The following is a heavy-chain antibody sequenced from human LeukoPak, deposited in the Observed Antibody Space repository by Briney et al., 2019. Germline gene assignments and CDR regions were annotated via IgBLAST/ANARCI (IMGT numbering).Heavy chain of an antibody. CDR1: GFSFRSYW. Sequence: PGGSLRLSCAASGFSFRSYWMDWVRQTPEKGLEWVANIKQDGIEKYFVDSVKGRFAISRDNAKNSLYLQMNNLRAEDTAVYYCANPRYDSSGYYYVDWGQGTLVTVSS. CDR3: ANPRYDSSGYYYVD. D-gene: IGHD3-22*01. J-gene: IGHJ4*02. CDR2: IKQDGIEK. V-gene: IGHV3-7*01.